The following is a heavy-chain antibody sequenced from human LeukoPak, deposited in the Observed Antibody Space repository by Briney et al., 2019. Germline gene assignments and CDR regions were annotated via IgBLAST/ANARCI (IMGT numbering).Heavy chain of an antibody. CDR1: GFTFGDYA. V-gene: IGHV3-49*04. J-gene: IGHJ3*02. Sequence: PGGSLRLSCTTSGFTFGDYAMSWVRQAPGKGLKWIGFVRTKPYGETTEYAASVKGRFIISRDDSRSTAYLQMNSLKTEDTAVYYGTRAGYSSSWPDAFDIWGQGTMVTVSS. CDR2: VRTKPYGETT. D-gene: IGHD6-13*01. CDR3: TRAGYSSSWPDAFDI.